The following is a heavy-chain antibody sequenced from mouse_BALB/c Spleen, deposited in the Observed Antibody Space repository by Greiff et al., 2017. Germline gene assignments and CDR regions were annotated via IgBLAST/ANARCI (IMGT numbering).Heavy chain of an antibody. CDR3: ARRGYYAMDY. V-gene: IGHV14-3*02. CDR1: GFNIKDTY. Sequence: EVQLQQSGAELVKPGASVKLSCTASGFNIKDTYMHWVKQRPEQGLEWIGRIDPANGNTKYDPKFQGKATITADTSSNTAYLQLSSLTSEDSAVWYSARRGYYAMDYWGQGTSVTVSS. CDR2: IDPANGNT. J-gene: IGHJ4*01.